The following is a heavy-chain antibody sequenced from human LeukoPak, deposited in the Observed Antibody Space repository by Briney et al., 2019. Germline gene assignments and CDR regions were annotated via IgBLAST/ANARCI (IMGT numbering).Heavy chain of an antibody. Sequence: EASVKVSCKASGYTFTGYYMHWVRQAPGQGLEWMGGIIPIFGTANYAQKFQGRVTITADKSTSTAYTELSSLRSEDTAVYYCARDRRPNYDILTGYHYYMDVWGKGTTVTVSS. CDR1: GYTFTGYY. J-gene: IGHJ6*03. CDR3: ARDRRPNYDILTGYHYYMDV. V-gene: IGHV1-69*06. D-gene: IGHD3-9*01. CDR2: IIPIFGTA.